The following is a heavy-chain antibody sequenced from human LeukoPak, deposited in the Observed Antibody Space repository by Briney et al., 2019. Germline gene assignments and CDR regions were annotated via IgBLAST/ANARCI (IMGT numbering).Heavy chain of an antibody. D-gene: IGHD3-10*01. J-gene: IGHJ5*02. CDR1: GYSFTDYW. CDR2: IYPGDSDT. V-gene: IGHV5-51*01. CDR3: ARSYYYGSGSYSVVWFDP. Sequence: GESLKISCQGSGYSFTDYWIGWVRQMPGKGLEWMGIIYPGDSDTRYSPSFQGRVTISADKSISTAYLQWNNLKASDTAMYYCARSYYYGSGSYSVVWFDPWGQGTLVTVSS.